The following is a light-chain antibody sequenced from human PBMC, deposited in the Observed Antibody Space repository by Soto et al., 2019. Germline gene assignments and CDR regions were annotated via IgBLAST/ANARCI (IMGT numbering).Light chain of an antibody. CDR1: QDISTW. CDR3: QQAHSFPIT. Sequence: IQLTQSPSSLSASVGDRVTVTCRASQDISTWLAWYQQKPGKAPKVLIYAASSLQTGVPSRFSGSGSGTEFTLTISSLQLDDFATYFCQQAHSFPITFGQGTRLEIK. CDR2: AAS. J-gene: IGKJ5*01. V-gene: IGKV1-12*01.